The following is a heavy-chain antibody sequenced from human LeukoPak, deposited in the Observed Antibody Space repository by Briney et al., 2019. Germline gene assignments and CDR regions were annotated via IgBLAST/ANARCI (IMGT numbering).Heavy chain of an antibody. CDR1: GFTFSNYW. J-gene: IGHJ4*02. D-gene: IGHD4-11*01. CDR2: IKQDGSER. V-gene: IGHV3-7*01. CDR3: AREGDYSLGDY. Sequence: GGSLRLSCAASGFTFSNYWMTWVRQAPGKGLEWVANIKQDGSERYYVNSVKGRFTISRDNAKNSLYLQMNSLRAEDTAVYYCAREGDYSLGDYWGQGTLVTVSS.